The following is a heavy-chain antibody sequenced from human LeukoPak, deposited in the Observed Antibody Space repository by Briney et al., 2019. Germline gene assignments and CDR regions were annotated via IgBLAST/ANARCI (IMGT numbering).Heavy chain of an antibody. CDR3: AKDLGDGSGPDY. CDR2: ISYEGSNK. Sequence: GRSLRLSCAASGFTFSSYGMHWVRQAPGKGLEWVAVISYEGSNKYYADSVKGRLTISRDNSKNTLYLQMNSLRAEDTAVYYCAKDLGDGSGPDYWGQGTLVTVSS. V-gene: IGHV3-30*18. D-gene: IGHD3-10*01. CDR1: GFTFSSYG. J-gene: IGHJ4*02.